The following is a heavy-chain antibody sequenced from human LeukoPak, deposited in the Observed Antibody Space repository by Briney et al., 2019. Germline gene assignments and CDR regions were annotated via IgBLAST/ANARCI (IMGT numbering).Heavy chain of an antibody. V-gene: IGHV3-7*01. Sequence: GGSLRLSCAVSGFTFSSYDKNWVRQAPGKGLEWVANIKQDGSEKNYVDSVKGRFTISRDNAKKSLDLQMNSLRVEDTAVYYCARRRYNWNGIDYWGQGTLVTVSS. J-gene: IGHJ4*02. CDR1: GFTFSSYD. CDR2: IKQDGSEK. CDR3: ARRRYNWNGIDY. D-gene: IGHD1-1*01.